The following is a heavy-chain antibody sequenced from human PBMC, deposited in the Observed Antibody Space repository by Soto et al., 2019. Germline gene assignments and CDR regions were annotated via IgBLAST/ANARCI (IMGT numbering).Heavy chain of an antibody. CDR1: GGSISSSNW. J-gene: IGHJ5*02. V-gene: IGHV4-4*02. CDR3: ARDPYXSSRWFDP. Sequence: SETLSLTCAVSGGSISSSNWWSWVRQPPGKGLEWIGEIYHSGSTNYNPSLKSRVTISVDKSKNQFSLKLSSVTAADTAVYYCARDPYXSSRWFDPWGQGTLVTVSS. D-gene: IGHD6-13*01. CDR2: IYHSGST.